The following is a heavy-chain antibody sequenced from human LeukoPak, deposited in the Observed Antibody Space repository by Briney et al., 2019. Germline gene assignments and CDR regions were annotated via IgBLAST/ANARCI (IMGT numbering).Heavy chain of an antibody. CDR3: ARDRWGYWYFDL. V-gene: IGHV3-11*01. Sequence: GGSLRLSCAASGFTFGDNYMSWIRQAPGKGLECLSYISGSGTTIYYADSVKGRFTISRDNAKDSLYLQMNSLRAEDTAVYYCARDRWGYWYFDLWGRGTLVTVSS. D-gene: IGHD4-23*01. CDR1: GFTFGDNY. CDR2: ISGSGTTI. J-gene: IGHJ2*01.